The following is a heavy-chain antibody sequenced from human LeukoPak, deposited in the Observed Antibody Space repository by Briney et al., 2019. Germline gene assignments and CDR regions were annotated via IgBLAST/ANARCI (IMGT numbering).Heavy chain of an antibody. V-gene: IGHV3-48*03. J-gene: IGHJ4*02. D-gene: IGHD4-17*01. CDR1: GFTFRGYE. CDR2: ISGSGSTI. Sequence: GGSLRLPCAASGFTFRGYEMNWVRQAPGKGLEWISYISGSGSTIKYVDSAKGRFTISRDNAKNSLYLQMNSLRGEDTAVYYCARSTVTNYFDSWGEGTLVTVSS. CDR3: ARSTVTNYFDS.